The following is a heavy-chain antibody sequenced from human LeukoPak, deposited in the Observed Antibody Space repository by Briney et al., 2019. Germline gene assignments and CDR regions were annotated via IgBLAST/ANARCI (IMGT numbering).Heavy chain of an antibody. J-gene: IGHJ4*02. CDR1: GFTFSNYA. V-gene: IGHV3-23*01. CDR2: ILGSGGST. CDR3: AKWGDYDVLTGYFVPDY. Sequence: QSGGSLRLSCAASGFTFSNYAMSWVRQAPGEGLEWVSAILGSGGSTYYADSVKGRFTVSRDNSKSTLCLQMNSLRAEDTALYYCAKWGDYDVLTGYFVPDYWGQGTLVTVSS. D-gene: IGHD3-9*01.